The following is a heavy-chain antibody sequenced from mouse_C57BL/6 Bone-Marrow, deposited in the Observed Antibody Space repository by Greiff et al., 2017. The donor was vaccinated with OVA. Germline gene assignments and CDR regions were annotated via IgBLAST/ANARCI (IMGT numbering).Heavy chain of an antibody. J-gene: IGHJ3*01. CDR1: GYTFTSYG. V-gene: IGHV1-81*01. Sequence: VQLQQSGAELARPGASVKLSCKASGYTFTSYGISWVKQRTGQGLEWIGEIYPRSGNNYYNEKFKGKATMTADKSTSTAYMELRSLTSDDSAVYFCARGRNYFGSSRGFAYWGQGTLVTVSA. CDR3: ARGRNYFGSSRGFAY. D-gene: IGHD1-1*01. CDR2: IYPRSGNN.